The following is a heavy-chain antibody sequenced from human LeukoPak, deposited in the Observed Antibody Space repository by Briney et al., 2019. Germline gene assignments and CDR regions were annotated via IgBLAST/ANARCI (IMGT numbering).Heavy chain of an antibody. J-gene: IGHJ5*02. V-gene: IGHV3-7*01. CDR1: GFMFSNYW. CDR2: IRQDGSDK. D-gene: IGHD2-2*01. CDR3: GTWGIPAALDR. Sequence: SGGSLRLSCAASGFMFSNYWMGWVRQAPGKGLEWVANIRQDGSDKYYVESVRGRFTISKDNAQNSLYLQMNSLRGDDSGAYYCGTWGIPAALDRWGQGTLVTVSS.